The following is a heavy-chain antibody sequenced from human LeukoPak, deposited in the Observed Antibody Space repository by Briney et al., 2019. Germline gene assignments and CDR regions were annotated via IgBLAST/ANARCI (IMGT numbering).Heavy chain of an antibody. CDR2: IRYDGSNK. V-gene: IGHV3-30*02. D-gene: IGHD1-26*01. CDR1: GFTFSSYG. Sequence: GGSLRLSCAASGFTFSSYGMHWVRQAPGKGLEWVAFIRYDGSNKYYADSVKGRFTISRDNSKNTLYLQMTSLSVDDTAIYYCAKSGASPLYHMDVWGKGATVTVSS. CDR3: AKSGASPLYHMDV. J-gene: IGHJ6*03.